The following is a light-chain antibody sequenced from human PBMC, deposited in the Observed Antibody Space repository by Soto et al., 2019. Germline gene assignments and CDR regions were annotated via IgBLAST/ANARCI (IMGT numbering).Light chain of an antibody. CDR1: QRISSW. CDR3: QQYHNYPLT. CDR2: GAS. Sequence: DIQMTQSPSTLSASVGDRVTISCRASQRISSWLAWYQQKPGKAPKLLIYGASTLPIGIPSRFSGSGSGTEFTLTISSLQSDDFAVYYCQQYHNYPLTFGRGTKVDIK. J-gene: IGKJ4*02. V-gene: IGKV1-5*03.